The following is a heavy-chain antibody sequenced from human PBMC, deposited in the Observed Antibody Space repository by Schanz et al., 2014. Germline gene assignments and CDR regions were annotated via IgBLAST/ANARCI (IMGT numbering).Heavy chain of an antibody. Sequence: EVQLLESGGGLVQPGGSLRLSCAASGFTFSSYAMSWVRQAPGKGLEWVSTISASGGSTYYADSVKGRFTVSRDSGQNSLYLQMNSLRAGDTAVYYCARGTDWSLHYWGQGALVTVSS. CDR3: ARGTDWSLHY. CDR1: GFTFSSYA. J-gene: IGHJ4*02. CDR2: ISASGGST. V-gene: IGHV3-23*01. D-gene: IGHD1-1*01.